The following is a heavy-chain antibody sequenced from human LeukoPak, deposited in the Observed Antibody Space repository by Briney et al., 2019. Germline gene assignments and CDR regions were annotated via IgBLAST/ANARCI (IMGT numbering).Heavy chain of an antibody. Sequence: ASVKVSCKASGYTFTSYDINWVRQATGQGLEWMGWMNPNSGNTGYAQKFQGRVTMTRDTSISTAYMELSRLRSDDTAVYYCARVVIDAFDIWGQGTMVTVSS. CDR3: ARVVIDAFDI. CDR1: GYTFTSYD. V-gene: IGHV1-8*02. J-gene: IGHJ3*02. CDR2: MNPNSGNT. D-gene: IGHD2-21*01.